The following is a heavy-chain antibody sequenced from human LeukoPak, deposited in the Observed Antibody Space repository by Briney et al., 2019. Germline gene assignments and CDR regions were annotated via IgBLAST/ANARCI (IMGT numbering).Heavy chain of an antibody. CDR1: GGSFSGYY. D-gene: IGHD6-19*01. CDR2: INHSGRT. J-gene: IGHJ6*02. V-gene: IGHV4-34*01. Sequence: PSETLSLTCAVYGGSFSGYYWSWIRQPPGKGLEWIGEINHSGRTNYNPSLKSRVTISVDTSKNQFSLKLSSVTAADTAVYYCARDCFGSGWYNYYGMDVWGQGTTVTVSS. CDR3: ARDCFGSGWYNYYGMDV.